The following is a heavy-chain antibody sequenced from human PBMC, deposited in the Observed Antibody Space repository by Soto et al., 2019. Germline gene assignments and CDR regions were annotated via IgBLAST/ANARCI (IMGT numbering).Heavy chain of an antibody. CDR1: GGTFSSYA. Sequence: SVKVSCKASGGTFSSYAISWVRQAPGQGLEWMGGIIPIFGTANYAQKFQGRVTITADESTSTAYMELSSLRSEDTAVYYCASYYYDSSGYSDWGQGTLVTVSA. J-gene: IGHJ4*02. D-gene: IGHD3-22*01. CDR2: IIPIFGTA. CDR3: ASYYYDSSGYSD. V-gene: IGHV1-69*13.